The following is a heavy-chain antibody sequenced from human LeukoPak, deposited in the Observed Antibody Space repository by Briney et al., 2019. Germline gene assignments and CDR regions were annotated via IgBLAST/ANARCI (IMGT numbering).Heavy chain of an antibody. D-gene: IGHD3-10*01. V-gene: IGHV3-53*01. CDR3: AHPNYYGSGSYSTRYYYYGMDV. CDR1: GFTVSSNY. J-gene: IGHJ6*02. CDR2: IYSGGST. Sequence: GGSLRLSCAASGFTVSSNYMSWVRQAPGKGLEWVSVIYSGGSTYYADSVKGRFTISRDNSKNTLCLQMNSLRAEDTAVYYCAHPNYYGSGSYSTRYYYYGMDVWGQGTTVTVSS.